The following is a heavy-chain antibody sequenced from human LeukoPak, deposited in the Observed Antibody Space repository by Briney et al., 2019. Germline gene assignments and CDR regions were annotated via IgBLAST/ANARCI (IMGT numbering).Heavy chain of an antibody. J-gene: IGHJ4*02. CDR3: ARDGRDSYGYGDFGY. V-gene: IGHV3-23*01. Sequence: GGSLRLSCAASGFAFNTYSMNWVRQAPGKGLEWVSAISGSGGNTYYADSVKGRFTISRDNSKNTLYLQMNSLRAEDTAVYYCARDGRDSYGYGDFGYWGQGTLVTVSS. CDR2: ISGSGGNT. D-gene: IGHD5-18*01. CDR1: GFAFNTYS.